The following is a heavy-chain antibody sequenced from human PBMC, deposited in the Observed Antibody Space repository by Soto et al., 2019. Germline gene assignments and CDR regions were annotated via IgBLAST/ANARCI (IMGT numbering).Heavy chain of an antibody. Sequence: ASVKVSCKASGYTFTSYAMHWVRQAPGQRLEWMGWINAGNGNTKYSQKFQGRVTITRDTSASTAYMELSSLRSEDTAVYYCARDGPITGTTIDWGQGTLVTVSS. CDR2: INAGNGNT. D-gene: IGHD1-7*01. J-gene: IGHJ4*02. V-gene: IGHV1-3*01. CDR1: GYTFTSYA. CDR3: ARDGPITGTTID.